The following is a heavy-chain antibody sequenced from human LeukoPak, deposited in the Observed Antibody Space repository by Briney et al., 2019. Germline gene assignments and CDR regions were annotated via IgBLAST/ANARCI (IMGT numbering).Heavy chain of an antibody. CDR3: ARDYYDSSGDLGFDP. J-gene: IGHJ5*02. D-gene: IGHD3-22*01. CDR2: IYSGGST. CDR1: GFTVSSNY. V-gene: IGHV3-66*02. Sequence: GGSLRLSCAASGFTVSSNYMSWVRQAPGKGLEWVSVIYSGGSTYYADSVKGRFTISRDNSKNTLYLQMNSLRAEDTAVYYCARDYYDSSGDLGFDPWGQGTLVTVSS.